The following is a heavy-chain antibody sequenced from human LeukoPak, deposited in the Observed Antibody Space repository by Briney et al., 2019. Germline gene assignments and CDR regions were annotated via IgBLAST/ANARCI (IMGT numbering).Heavy chain of an antibody. Sequence: HTGGSLRLSCAASGFTFSRYAMSWVRKAPGKGLEWVSAISGSGGSTYYADSVKGRFTISRDNSKNTLYLQMNSLRAEDTAVYYCAKEYYDFWSGYGSYFDYWGQGTLVTVSS. CDR1: GFTFSRYA. D-gene: IGHD3-3*01. V-gene: IGHV3-23*01. CDR3: AKEYYDFWSGYGSYFDY. J-gene: IGHJ4*02. CDR2: ISGSGGST.